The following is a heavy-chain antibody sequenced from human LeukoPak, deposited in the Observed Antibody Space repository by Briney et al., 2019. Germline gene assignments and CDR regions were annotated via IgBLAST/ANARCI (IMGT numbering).Heavy chain of an antibody. J-gene: IGHJ4*02. Sequence: GGSLRLSCAAFGFTFSSYAMHWVRQAPGKGLEWVAVISYDGSNKYYADSVKGRFTISRDNSKNTLYLQMNSLRAEDTAVYYCARMDDWGQGTLVTVSS. CDR2: ISYDGSNK. CDR3: ARMDD. CDR1: GFTFSSYA. V-gene: IGHV3-30-3*01.